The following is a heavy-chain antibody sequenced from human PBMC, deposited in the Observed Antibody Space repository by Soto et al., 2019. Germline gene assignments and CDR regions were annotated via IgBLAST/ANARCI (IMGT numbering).Heavy chain of an antibody. CDR2: IIPIFGTP. CDR3: ARSEGGYFYGMDV. CDR1: GGNFASYA. J-gene: IGHJ6*02. D-gene: IGHD6-25*01. V-gene: IGHV1-69*06. Sequence: SVKVSCKXSGGNFASYAIFWVRQAPGQGLEWMGGIIPIFGTPTYAQKFQGRVTIKADKPTNTAYMEMNSLRFEDTAVYYCARSEGGYFYGMDVWGQGTTVTVSS.